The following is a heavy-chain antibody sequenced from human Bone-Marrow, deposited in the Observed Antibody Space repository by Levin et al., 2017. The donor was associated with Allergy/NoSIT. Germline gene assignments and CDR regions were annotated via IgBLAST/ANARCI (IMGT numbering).Heavy chain of an antibody. D-gene: IGHD7-27*01. V-gene: IGHV3-30*04. Sequence: GGSLRLSCAASGFTFNTHAMHWVRQAPGRGLEWVALVSYDGIKKHYADSVKGRFTISRDNFNNTLYLQMNSLRSEDTAFDFCVRGGDGPLLGITEWGQGTLVTVSS. CDR3: VRGGDGPLLGITE. J-gene: IGHJ4*02. CDR2: VSYDGIKK. CDR1: GFTFNTHA.